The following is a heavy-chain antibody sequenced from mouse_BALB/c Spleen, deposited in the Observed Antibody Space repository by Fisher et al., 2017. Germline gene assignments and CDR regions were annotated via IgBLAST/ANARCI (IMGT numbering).Heavy chain of an antibody. J-gene: IGHJ1*01. V-gene: IGHV1-63*02. D-gene: IGHD2-4*01. CDR3: ARRVYYDYGYFDV. Sequence: KFKGKATMTADTSSNTAYMQLSSLTSEDSAVYYCARRVYYDYGYFDVWGAGTTVTVSS.